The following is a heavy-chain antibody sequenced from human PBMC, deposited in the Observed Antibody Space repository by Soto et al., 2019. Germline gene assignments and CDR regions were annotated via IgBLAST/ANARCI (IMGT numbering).Heavy chain of an antibody. Sequence: QVLLVQSGTEVKKPGASVTVSCKASGFSFTRNDIHWVRQAPGHGLQWLGWMNTNLNATDSPNGFRGRVLMTGNTSISTAYREVGELKYDATAIYYWAGGVVEGRSVWLDPWGQGTLVSVSS. V-gene: IGHV1-8*01. CDR2: MNTNLNAT. J-gene: IGHJ5*02. D-gene: IGHD2-15*01. CDR3: AGGVVEGRSVWLDP. CDR1: GFSFTRND.